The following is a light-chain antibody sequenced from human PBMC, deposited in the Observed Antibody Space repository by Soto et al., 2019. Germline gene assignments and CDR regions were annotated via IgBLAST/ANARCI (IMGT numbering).Light chain of an antibody. CDR3: QQSGKSFPLT. CDR2: GAS. V-gene: IGKV3-20*01. CDR1: QSVSSNY. J-gene: IGKJ4*01. Sequence: EIVLTQSPGTLSLSPGERATLSCRASQSVSSNYLAWYQQKPGQAPKLLIYGASSRATGIPDRFSGSGSGTDFIITISRLEPEDFAMYYCQQSGKSFPLTFGGGTKLEI.